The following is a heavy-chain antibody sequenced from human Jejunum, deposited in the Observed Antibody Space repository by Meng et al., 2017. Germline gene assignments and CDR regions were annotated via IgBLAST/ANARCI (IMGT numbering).Heavy chain of an antibody. J-gene: IGHJ5*02. CDR3: ARDESRLLRS. D-gene: IGHD3-22*01. Sequence: QLQLSGAGMVTPSQTTSLTCPSSGDSVASNSAAWNWIRQSPSRGLEWLGRTYYRSKWYSDYAVSVKSRITINTDTSKNQLSLQLNSVTPEDTAVYYCARDESRLLRSWGQGTLVTVSS. CDR2: TYYRSKWYS. V-gene: IGHV6-1*01. CDR1: GDSVASNSAA.